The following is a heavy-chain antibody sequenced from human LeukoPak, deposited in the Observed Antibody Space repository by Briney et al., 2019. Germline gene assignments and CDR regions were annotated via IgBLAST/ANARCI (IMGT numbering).Heavy chain of an antibody. Sequence: PGGSLRLSCAASGFALSSHWMTWVRQVPGRGPEWVAKVNRDGSETYYLDSVKGRFTISKDNAKNSLYLQMNSLRAEDTALYHCARNNAMDVWGQGTTVIVSS. D-gene: IGHD2-8*01. CDR2: VNRDGSET. CDR1: GFALSSHW. J-gene: IGHJ6*02. V-gene: IGHV3-7*03. CDR3: ARNNAMDV.